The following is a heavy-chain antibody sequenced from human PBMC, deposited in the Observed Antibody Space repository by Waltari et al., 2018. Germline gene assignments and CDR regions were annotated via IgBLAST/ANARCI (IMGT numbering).Heavy chain of an antibody. J-gene: IGHJ6*03. CDR2: INPNSGGT. D-gene: IGHD6-19*01. CDR3: ARGDSSGPVKYYYMDV. CDR1: GYTFTGYY. V-gene: IGHV1-2*06. Sequence: QVQLVQSGAEVKKPGASVKVSCKASGYTFTGYYMHWVRQAPGQGLEWMGRINPNSGGTNYAQKFQGRVTMTRDTSISTAYMELSRLRSDDTAVYYCARGDSSGPVKYYYMDVWGKGTTVTVSS.